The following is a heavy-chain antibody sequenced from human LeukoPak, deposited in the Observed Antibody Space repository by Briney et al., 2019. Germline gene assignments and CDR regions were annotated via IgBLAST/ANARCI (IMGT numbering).Heavy chain of an antibody. Sequence: SETLSLTCTVSGGSISSYYWSWIRQPPGKGLEWIGYIYYSGSTSYNPSLKSRVTISVDTSKNQFSLKLSSVTAADTAVYYCARNNYYDSSGYWYYFDYWGQGTLVTVSS. CDR3: ARNNYYDSSGYWYYFDY. J-gene: IGHJ4*02. D-gene: IGHD3-22*01. V-gene: IGHV4-59*01. CDR1: GGSISSYY. CDR2: IYYSGST.